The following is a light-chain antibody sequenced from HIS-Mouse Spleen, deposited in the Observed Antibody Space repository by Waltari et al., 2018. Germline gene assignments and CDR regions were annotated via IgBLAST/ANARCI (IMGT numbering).Light chain of an antibody. Sequence: QSALTQPPSASGSPGQSVTISCTGTSSDVGCYNYVPWYQQHPGKAPKLMIYEVSKRPSGVPDRFSGSKSGNTASLTVSGLQAEDEADYYCSSYAGSNIVVFGGGTKLTVL. J-gene: IGLJ2*01. V-gene: IGLV2-8*01. CDR3: SSYAGSNIVV. CDR2: EVS. CDR1: SSDVGCYNY.